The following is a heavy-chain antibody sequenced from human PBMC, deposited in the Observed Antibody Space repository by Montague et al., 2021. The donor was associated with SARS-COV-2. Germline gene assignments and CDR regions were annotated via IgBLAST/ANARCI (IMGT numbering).Heavy chain of an antibody. CDR1: GGSISSSNYY. V-gene: IGHV4-39*07. CDR3: ARDDIVLQVVTKDMDV. Sequence: SETLSLTCTVSGGSISSSNYYWGWIRQPPGKGLEWIGNMYYSGSTYYNPSLKSRVTISIDTSKNQFSLKLSSVTAADTAVYYCARDDIVLQVVTKDMDVWGQGTTVTVSS. D-gene: IGHD2-15*01. CDR2: MYYSGST. J-gene: IGHJ6*02.